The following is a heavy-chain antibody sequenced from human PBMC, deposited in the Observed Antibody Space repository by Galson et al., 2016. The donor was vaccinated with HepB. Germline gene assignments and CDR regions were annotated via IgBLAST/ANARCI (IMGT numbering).Heavy chain of an antibody. J-gene: IGHJ3*02. Sequence: LSLTCTVSGGSVNSGTYYWNWIRQPPGKGLEWIGFIYHSGSTNYNPSLKSGVTISLDTSKKHIYLRLSSVTAADTAVYYCTRDGGSGWFRGNAFDIWGQGTMVTVSP. CDR1: GGSVNSGTYY. D-gene: IGHD6-19*01. V-gene: IGHV4-61*03. CDR3: TRDGGSGWFRGNAFDI. CDR2: IYHSGST.